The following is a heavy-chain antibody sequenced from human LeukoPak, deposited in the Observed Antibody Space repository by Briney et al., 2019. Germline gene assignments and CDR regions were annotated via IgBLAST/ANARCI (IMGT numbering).Heavy chain of an antibody. J-gene: IGHJ4*02. Sequence: ASVKASCKASGGTFSSYAISWVRQAPGQGLEWMGGIIPIFGTAKYAQKFQGEVTITADESTSTAYLELNSLRSEDTAVYYCAFLAHIVTTTRGDFDYWGQGTLVTVSS. CDR1: GGTFSSYA. D-gene: IGHD5-12*01. CDR2: IIPIFGTA. CDR3: AFLAHIVTTTRGDFDY. V-gene: IGHV1-69*13.